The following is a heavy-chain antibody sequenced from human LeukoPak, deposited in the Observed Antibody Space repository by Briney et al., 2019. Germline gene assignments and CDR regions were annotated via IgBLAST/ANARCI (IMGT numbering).Heavy chain of an antibody. CDR3: ARASVTNRTFDY. J-gene: IGHJ4*02. CDR1: GGSFSGYY. CDR2: INHSGST. Sequence: SETLSLTCAVYGGSFSGYYWSWIRQPPGKGLEWIGEINHSGSTNYNPSLKSRVTISLDTSKNQFSLKLSSVTAADTAVYYCARASVTNRTFDYWGQGTLVTVSS. V-gene: IGHV4-34*01. D-gene: IGHD1-14*01.